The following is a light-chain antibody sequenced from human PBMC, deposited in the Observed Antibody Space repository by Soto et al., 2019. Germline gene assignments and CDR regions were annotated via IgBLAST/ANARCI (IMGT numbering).Light chain of an antibody. CDR2: RNE. Sequence: QSVLTQPPSASGTPGQRVTISCSGNTSNIGGNYVYWYQQLLGTAPKLLIQRNEQSPSGVPARFSGSASGTSASLAISGLRSEDEADYYWAAWDDSLSALVFGGGTQLTVL. J-gene: IGLJ2*01. V-gene: IGLV1-47*01. CDR3: AAWDDSLSALV. CDR1: TSNIGGNY.